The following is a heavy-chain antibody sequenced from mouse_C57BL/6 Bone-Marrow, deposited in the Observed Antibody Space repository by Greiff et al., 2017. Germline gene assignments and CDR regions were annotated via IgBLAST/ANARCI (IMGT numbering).Heavy chain of an antibody. CDR3: ARPLYGSRRGGYFGV. Sequence: EVQGVESGGDLVKPGGSLKLSCAASGFTFSSYGMSWVRQTPDKRLEWVATISSGGSYTYYPDSVKGRFTISRDNAKNTLYLQMSSLKSEDTAMYYCARPLYGSRRGGYFGVWRTGTTLTLPS. CDR1: GFTFSSYG. V-gene: IGHV5-6*01. J-gene: IGHJ1*03. D-gene: IGHD1-1*01. CDR2: ISSGGSYT.